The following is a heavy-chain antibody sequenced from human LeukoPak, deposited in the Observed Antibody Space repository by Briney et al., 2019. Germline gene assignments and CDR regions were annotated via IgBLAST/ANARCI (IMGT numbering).Heavy chain of an antibody. J-gene: IGHJ6*02. CDR2: INHSGST. V-gene: IGHV4-39*07. D-gene: IGHD3-3*01. CDR1: GGSVSSGSYY. CDR3: ARGKGITIFGASYYYYGMDV. Sequence: SETLSLTCTDSGGSVSSGSYYWSWIRQPPGKGLEWIGEINHSGSTNYNPSLKSRVTISVDTSKNQFSLKLSSVTAADTAVYYCARGKGITIFGASYYYYGMDVWGQGTTVTVSS.